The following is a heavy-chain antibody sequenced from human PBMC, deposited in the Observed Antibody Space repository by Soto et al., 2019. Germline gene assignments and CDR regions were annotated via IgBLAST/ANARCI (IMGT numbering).Heavy chain of an antibody. CDR2: IIPIFGTA. CDR3: ASPRYLGYCSGGSCYGWFDP. V-gene: IGHV1-69*13. D-gene: IGHD2-15*01. Sequence: GASVKVSCKASGGTFSSYAISWVRQAPGQGLGWMGGIIPIFGTANYAQKSQGRVTITADESTSTAYMELSSLRSEDTAVYYCASPRYLGYCSGGSCYGWFDPWGQGTLVTVSS. CDR1: GGTFSSYA. J-gene: IGHJ5*02.